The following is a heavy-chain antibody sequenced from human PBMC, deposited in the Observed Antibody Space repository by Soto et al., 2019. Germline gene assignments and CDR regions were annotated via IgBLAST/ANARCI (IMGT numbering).Heavy chain of an antibody. CDR1: GFTFSSYW. CDR3: ARVPYDFWSGYYTDPYYYYYYMDV. D-gene: IGHD3-3*01. V-gene: IGHV3-74*01. Sequence: GGSLRLSCAASGFTFSSYWMHWVRQAPGKGLVWVSRIESDGSSPIYADSVKGRFTISRDNAKNTLYLQMNSLRAEDTAVYYCARVPYDFWSGYYTDPYYYYYYMDVWGKGTTVTVSS. J-gene: IGHJ6*03. CDR2: IESDGSSP.